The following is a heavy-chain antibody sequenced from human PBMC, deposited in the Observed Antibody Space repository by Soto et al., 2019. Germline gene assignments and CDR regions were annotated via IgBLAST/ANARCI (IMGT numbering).Heavy chain of an antibody. Sequence: EEELVESGGGLVQPGRSLRLSCATSGFTLRDSAMHWVRQVPGGGLEWVSGILASGDVGYVDRGRGRFTMSRDVAKSSLQLQMNSLKADDPALFYCVRDTSSGGADVWGQGTTVTVSS. CDR2: ILASGDV. CDR3: VRDTSSGGADV. V-gene: IGHV3-9*01. CDR1: GFTLRDSA. J-gene: IGHJ6*02. D-gene: IGHD6-6*01.